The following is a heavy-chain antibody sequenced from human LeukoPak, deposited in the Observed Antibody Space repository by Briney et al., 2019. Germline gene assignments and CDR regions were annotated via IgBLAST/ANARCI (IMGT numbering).Heavy chain of an antibody. CDR2: IYTSGST. D-gene: IGHD6-19*01. J-gene: IGHJ3*02. Sequence: SETLSLTCTVSGGSISSYYWSWIRQPAGKGLEWIGRIYTSGSTNYNPSLKSRVTISVDTSKNQFSLKLSSVTAADTAVYYCARRAIAVAGTAFAFDIWGQGTMVTVSS. CDR3: ARRAIAVAGTAFAFDI. CDR1: GGSISSYY. V-gene: IGHV4-4*07.